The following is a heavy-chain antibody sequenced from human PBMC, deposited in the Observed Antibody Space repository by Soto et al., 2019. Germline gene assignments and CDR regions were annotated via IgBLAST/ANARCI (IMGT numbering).Heavy chain of an antibody. D-gene: IGHD5-18*01. CDR2: IYYSGST. CDR1: GGSISSSSYY. CDR3: ARLIVDTAMVTASDY. J-gene: IGHJ4*02. Sequence: SETLSLTCTVSGGSISSSSYYWGWIRQPPGKGLEWIGSIYYSGSTYYNPSLKSRVTISVDTSKNQFSLKLSSVTAADTAVYYCARLIVDTAMVTASDYWGQGTLVTVSS. V-gene: IGHV4-39*01.